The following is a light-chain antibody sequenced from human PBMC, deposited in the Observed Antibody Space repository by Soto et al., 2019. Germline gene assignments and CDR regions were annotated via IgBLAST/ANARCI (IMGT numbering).Light chain of an antibody. Sequence: EIVMTQSPATLSVSPGERATLPCRASQSVSSNLAWYQQKPGQAPRLLIYGASTRATGIPARFSGSGSGTEFTLTISSLQSEYFAVYYCQQYNNWPRTFGQGT. J-gene: IGKJ1*01. CDR2: GAS. V-gene: IGKV3-15*01. CDR1: QSVSSN. CDR3: QQYNNWPRT.